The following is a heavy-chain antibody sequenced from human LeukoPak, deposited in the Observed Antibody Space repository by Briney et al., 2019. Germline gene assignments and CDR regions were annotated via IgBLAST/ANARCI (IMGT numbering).Heavy chain of an antibody. CDR1: GYSFLDYW. J-gene: IGHJ6*02. V-gene: IGHV5-51*01. Sequence: GESLKISCKGSGYSFLDYWIGWVRQMPGKGPEWMGIIFPHDSDIKYSPSFQGQVTISIDKSISTAYVQWSSLKASASAMYYCERYGLKGCATSGNCYTSYYYYGMDVWGQGTAVTVSS. CDR2: IFPHDSDI. D-gene: IGHD2-2*02. CDR3: ERYGLKGCATSGNCYTSYYYYGMDV.